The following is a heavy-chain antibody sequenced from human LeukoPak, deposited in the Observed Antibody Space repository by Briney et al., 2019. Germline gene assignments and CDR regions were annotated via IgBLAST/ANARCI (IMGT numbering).Heavy chain of an antibody. CDR3: ARSGSYYNGYAFDI. J-gene: IGHJ3*02. Sequence: GGSLRLSCAASGFTVSSNYMSWVRQAPGKGLEWVSVIYSGGSTYYADSVKGRFTISRDNSKNTLYLQMNSLRAEETAVYYFARSGSYYNGYAFDIWGQGTMVTVSS. CDR1: GFTVSSNY. CDR2: IYSGGST. D-gene: IGHD3-10*01. V-gene: IGHV3-53*01.